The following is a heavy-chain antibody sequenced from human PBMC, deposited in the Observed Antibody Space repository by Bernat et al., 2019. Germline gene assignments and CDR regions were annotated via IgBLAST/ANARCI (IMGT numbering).Heavy chain of an antibody. V-gene: IGHV1-3*01. D-gene: IGHD3-9*01. Sequence: QAQLVQSGAEVKRPGASVKVSCKASGYTFTTYTIHWVRQAPGQRLEWMGWRNPFNGNRRYSQKFQDRFTLTTDTSATTAYMELSGLRSDDTAVYYCASVFRGADWHPTGFDPWGQGTLVTVSS. CDR1: GYTFTTYT. J-gene: IGHJ5*02. CDR3: ASVFRGADWHPTGFDP. CDR2: RNPFNGNR.